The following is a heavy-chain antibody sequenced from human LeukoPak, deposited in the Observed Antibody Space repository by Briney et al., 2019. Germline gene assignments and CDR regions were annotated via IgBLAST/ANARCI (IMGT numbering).Heavy chain of an antibody. V-gene: IGHV4-34*01. CDR1: GAAFSGYY. D-gene: IGHD2-2*02. CDR2: INHSGST. J-gene: IGHJ6*02. Sequence: ASETLSLTCAVYGAAFSGYYWSWIRQPPGKGLEWIGEINHSGSTNYNPSLKSRVTVSVDTSKNQFSLKLSSVTAADTAVYYCARGWGYCSSTSCYKVGYYYYGMDVWGQGTTVTVSS. CDR3: ARGWGYCSSTSCYKVGYYYYGMDV.